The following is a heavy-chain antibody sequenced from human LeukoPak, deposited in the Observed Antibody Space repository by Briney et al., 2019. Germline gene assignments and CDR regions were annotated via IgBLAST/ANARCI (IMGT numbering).Heavy chain of an antibody. D-gene: IGHD6-13*01. CDR1: GGSISSGGYS. Sequence: PSRTLSPTCAVSGGSISSGGYSWSWIRQPPGKGLEWIGYIYYSGSTYYNPSLKSRVTISVDTSKNQFSLKLSSVTAADTAVYYCARVGGIAAAGTFGFHDAFDIWGQGTMVTVSS. J-gene: IGHJ3*02. V-gene: IGHV4-30-4*07. CDR3: ARVGGIAAAGTFGFHDAFDI. CDR2: IYYSGST.